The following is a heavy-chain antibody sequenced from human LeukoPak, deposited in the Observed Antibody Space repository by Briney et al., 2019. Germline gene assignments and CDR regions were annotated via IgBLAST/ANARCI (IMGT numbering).Heavy chain of an antibody. D-gene: IGHD3-10*01. V-gene: IGHV4-31*03. CDR3: ARHYGSGRIWFDY. Sequence: SQTLSLTCTVSGGSIGGGGYYWSWIRQHPGKGLEWIGYIYYSGSTYYNTSLKSRVTTSVDTSKNQFSLKLSSVTAADTAVYYCARHYGSGRIWFDYWGQGTLVNVSS. CDR1: GGSIGGGGYY. J-gene: IGHJ4*02. CDR2: IYYSGST.